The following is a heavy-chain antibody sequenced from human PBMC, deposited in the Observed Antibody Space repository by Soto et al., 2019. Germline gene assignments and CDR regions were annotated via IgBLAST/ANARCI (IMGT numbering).Heavy chain of an antibody. Sequence: SGPTLVNPTQTLTLTFTFSVFSLSTSVMSVSWIRQPPGKALEWLARIDWEDDKYYSTSLKTRLTISKDTSKNQVFLTMTNMDPVDTATYYCAWSPMQYGDYDLYYYYYMDVWGKGTTVTVS. CDR3: AWSPMQYGDYDLYYYYYMDV. J-gene: IGHJ6*03. CDR1: VFSLSTSVMS. D-gene: IGHD4-17*01. CDR2: IDWEDDK. V-gene: IGHV2-70*11.